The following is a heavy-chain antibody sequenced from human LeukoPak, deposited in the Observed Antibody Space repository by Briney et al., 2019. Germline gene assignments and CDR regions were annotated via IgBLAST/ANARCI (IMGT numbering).Heavy chain of an antibody. CDR3: ARDSTYYCEGYWVDP. CDR1: GYTFTSYD. Sequence: ASVKVSCKASGYTFTSYDINWVRQATGQGLEWMGWMNPNSGNTGYAQKFQGRVTMTRNTSISTAYMELSSLRSEDTAVYYCARDSTYYCEGYWVDPGGQGTLVTVSS. D-gene: IGHD3-22*01. J-gene: IGHJ5*02. V-gene: IGHV1-8*01. CDR2: MNPNSGNT.